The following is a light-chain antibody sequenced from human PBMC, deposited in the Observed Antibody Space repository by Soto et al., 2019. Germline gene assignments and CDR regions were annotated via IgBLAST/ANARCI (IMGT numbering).Light chain of an antibody. Sequence: EIVLTQSPGTLSLSPGERATLSCRASQSVSSSYLAWYQQKPGQAPRLLIYDASNRATGIPARFSGSGSGTDFTLTISSLEPEDFAVYYCQQRSNSAFGQGTKVDIK. CDR3: QQRSNSA. J-gene: IGKJ1*01. V-gene: IGKV3D-20*02. CDR2: DAS. CDR1: QSVSSSY.